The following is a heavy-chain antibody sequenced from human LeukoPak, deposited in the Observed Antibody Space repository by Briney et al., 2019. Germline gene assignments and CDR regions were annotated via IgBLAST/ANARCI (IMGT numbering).Heavy chain of an antibody. CDR2: IYYSGST. CDR3: ARVGTHSSSWYWFDP. Sequence: SETLSLTCTVSGGSISSYYWSWIRQPPGKGLEWIGSIYYSGSTYYNPSLKSRVTISVDTSKNQFSLKVSSVTAADTAVYYCARVGTHSSSWYWFDPWGQGTLVTVSS. V-gene: IGHV4-59*12. D-gene: IGHD6-13*01. J-gene: IGHJ5*02. CDR1: GGSISSYY.